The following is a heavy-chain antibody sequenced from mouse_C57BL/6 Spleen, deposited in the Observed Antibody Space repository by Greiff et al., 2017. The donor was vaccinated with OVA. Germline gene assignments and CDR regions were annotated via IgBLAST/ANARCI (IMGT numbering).Heavy chain of an antibody. Sequence: EVQLQQSGAELVKPGASVKLSCTASGFNIKDYYMHWVKQRTEQGLEWIGRIDPEDGETKYAPKFQDKATITAYTSSNTAYLQLSSLTSEDTAVYYCARVLGHWYFDVWGTGTTVTVSS. CDR3: ARVLGHWYFDV. J-gene: IGHJ1*03. D-gene: IGHD4-1*01. CDR1: GFNIKDYY. V-gene: IGHV14-2*01. CDR2: IDPEDGET.